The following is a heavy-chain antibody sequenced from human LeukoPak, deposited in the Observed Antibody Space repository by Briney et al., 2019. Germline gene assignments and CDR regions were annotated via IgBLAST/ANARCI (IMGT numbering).Heavy chain of an antibody. D-gene: IGHD2-2*01. V-gene: IGHV3-73*01. CDR3: TSFDCSSTSCYFYSAWDAFDI. J-gene: IGHJ3*02. CDR2: IRSKANSYAT. Sequence: GGSLRLSCAASGFTFSGSAMHWVRQASGKGLEWVGRIRSKANSYATAYAASVKGRFTISRDDSKNTAYLQMNSLKTEDTAVYYCTSFDCSSTSCYFYSAWDAFDIWGQGTMVTVSS. CDR1: GFTFSGSA.